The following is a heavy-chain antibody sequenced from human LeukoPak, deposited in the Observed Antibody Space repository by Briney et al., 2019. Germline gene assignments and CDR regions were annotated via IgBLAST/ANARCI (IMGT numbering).Heavy chain of an antibody. CDR2: IYPGDSDT. J-gene: IGHJ3*02. D-gene: IGHD3-22*01. CDR1: GYSFTSYW. Sequence: GESLKISCKASGYSFTSYWIGWVRQMPGKGLEWMGIIYPGDSDTRYSPSFQGQVTISADKSISTAYLQWSSLKASDTAMYYCARKVRRITMIVVANDAFDIWGQGTMVTVSS. CDR3: ARKVRRITMIVVANDAFDI. V-gene: IGHV5-51*01.